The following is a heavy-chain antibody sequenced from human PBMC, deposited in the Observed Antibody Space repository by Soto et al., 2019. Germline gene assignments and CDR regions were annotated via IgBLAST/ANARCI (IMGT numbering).Heavy chain of an antibody. CDR1: GGCFSGYY. D-gene: IGHD2-2*01. Sequence: SETRCVTCAVYGGCFSGYYWSWIRQPPGKGLEWIGEINHSGSTNYNPSLKSRVTISVDTSKNQFSLKLSSVTAADTAVYYCARFPYCSITSCYGGEYYYYGMDVWAQGTTVTVSS. CDR3: ARFPYCSITSCYGGEYYYYGMDV. CDR2: INHSGST. V-gene: IGHV4-34*01. J-gene: IGHJ6*02.